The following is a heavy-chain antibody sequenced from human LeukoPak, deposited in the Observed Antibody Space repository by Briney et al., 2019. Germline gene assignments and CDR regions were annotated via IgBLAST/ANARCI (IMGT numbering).Heavy chain of an antibody. CDR2: ISSSGSTI. D-gene: IGHD6-13*01. J-gene: IGHJ4*02. V-gene: IGHV3-11*04. CDR3: AKVYSSSWYGD. CDR1: GFTFSDYY. Sequence: PGGSLRLSCAASGFTFSDYYMSWIRQAPGKGLEWVSYISSSGSTIYYADSVKGRFTISRDNSKNTLYLQMNSLRAEDTAVYYCAKVYSSSWYGDWGQGTLVTVSS.